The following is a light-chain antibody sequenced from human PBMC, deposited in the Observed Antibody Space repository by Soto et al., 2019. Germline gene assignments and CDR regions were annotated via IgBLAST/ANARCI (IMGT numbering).Light chain of an antibody. J-gene: IGLJ3*02. V-gene: IGLV2-8*01. CDR1: RSDVGGYDY. Sequence: QSVLTQPPSASGSPGQSVTISCTGTRSDVGGYDYVSWYQHHPGKAPKLMIYEVTKRPSGVPDRFSGSKSGNTASLTVSGLQAEDEGDYYCSSHGGINNVLFGGGTKLTVL. CDR3: SSHGGINNVL. CDR2: EVT.